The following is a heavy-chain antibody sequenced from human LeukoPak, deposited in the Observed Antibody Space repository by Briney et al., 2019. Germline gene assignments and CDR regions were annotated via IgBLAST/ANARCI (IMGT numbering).Heavy chain of an antibody. Sequence: PGGSLRLSCAASGFTFSSYAMHWVRQAPGKGLEWVAFIRYDGTNSYYADSVKGRFTISRDNSKNTLYLQMNSLRTEDTAVYYCAKERNLVLRLLEWLGASSFDIRGQGTMVTVSS. J-gene: IGHJ3*02. V-gene: IGHV3-30*02. CDR3: AKERNLVLRLLEWLGASSFDI. D-gene: IGHD3-3*01. CDR1: GFTFSSYA. CDR2: IRYDGTNS.